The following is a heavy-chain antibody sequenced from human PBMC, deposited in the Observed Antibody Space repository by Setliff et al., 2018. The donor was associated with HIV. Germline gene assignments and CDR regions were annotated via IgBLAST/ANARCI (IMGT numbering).Heavy chain of an antibody. Sequence: SETLSLTCTVSGPSINIHYWSWIRQSPGKAFEWIGYIYSTGSTNYNPSLQSRVTISMVASRNQFSLKVTSVTAADTAVYYCAKGAGFYGDYTFDHWGQGRQVTV. CDR3: AKGAGFYGDYTFDH. D-gene: IGHD4-17*01. CDR1: GPSINIHY. J-gene: IGHJ4*02. V-gene: IGHV4-59*11. CDR2: IYSTGST.